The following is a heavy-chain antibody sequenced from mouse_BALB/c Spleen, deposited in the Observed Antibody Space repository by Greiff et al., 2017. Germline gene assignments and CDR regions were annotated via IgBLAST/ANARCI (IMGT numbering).Heavy chain of an antibody. CDR3: ARPGAGTPAWFAY. J-gene: IGHJ3*01. CDR2: IDPFNGGT. V-gene: IGHV1-34*01. D-gene: IGHD3-3*01. Sequence: VQLQQSGAELVKPGASVKLSCTASGFNIKDTYMHWVKQSHGKSLEWIGYIDPFNGGTSYNQKFKGKATLTVDKSSSTAYMHLSSLTSEDSAVYYCARPGAGTPAWFAYWGQGTLVTVSA. CDR1: GFNIKDTY.